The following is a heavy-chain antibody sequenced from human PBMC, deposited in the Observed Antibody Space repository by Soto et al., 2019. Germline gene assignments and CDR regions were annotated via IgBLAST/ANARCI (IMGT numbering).Heavy chain of an antibody. J-gene: IGHJ1*01. D-gene: IGHD3-22*01. CDR2: ISGSGGST. Sequence: LRLSCAASGFTFSSYAMSWVRQAPGKGLEWVSAISGSGGSTYYADSVKGRFTISRDNSKNTLYLQMNSLRAEDTAVYYCAKDHNYYDSSGYGYFQHWGQGTLVTVSS. V-gene: IGHV3-23*01. CDR3: AKDHNYYDSSGYGYFQH. CDR1: GFTFSSYA.